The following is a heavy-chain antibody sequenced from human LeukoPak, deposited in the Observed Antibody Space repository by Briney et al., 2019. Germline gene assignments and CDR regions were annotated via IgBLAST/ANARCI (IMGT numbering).Heavy chain of an antibody. CDR3: ARKSGYVKGGYFDY. J-gene: IGHJ4*02. Sequence: SVKVSCKASVGTFISYAISWVRQAPGQGLEWMGGIIPIFGTANYAQKFQGRVTITTDESTSTAYMELSSLRSEDTAVYYCARKSGYVKGGYFDYWGQGTMVTVSS. V-gene: IGHV1-69*05. CDR1: VGTFISYA. CDR2: IIPIFGTA. D-gene: IGHD5-12*01.